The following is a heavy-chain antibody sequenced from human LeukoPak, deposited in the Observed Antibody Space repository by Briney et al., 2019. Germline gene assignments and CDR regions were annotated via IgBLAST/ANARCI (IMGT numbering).Heavy chain of an antibody. CDR3: ARDRYCSGGSCYSYCYYYMDV. V-gene: IGHV1-69*05. CDR2: IIPIFGTA. Sequence: SVKVSCKASGGTFSSYAISWVRQAPGQGLEWMGRIIPIFGTANYAQKFQGRVTITTDESTSTAYMELSSLRSEDTAVYYCARDRYCSGGSCYSYCYYYMDVWGKGTTVTVSS. J-gene: IGHJ6*03. CDR1: GGTFSSYA. D-gene: IGHD2-15*01.